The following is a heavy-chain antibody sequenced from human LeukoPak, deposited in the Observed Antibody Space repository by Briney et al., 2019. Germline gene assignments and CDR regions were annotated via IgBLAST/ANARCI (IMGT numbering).Heavy chain of an antibody. V-gene: IGHV4-34*01. J-gene: IGHJ1*01. Sequence: SETLSLTCAVYGGSFSGSYWSWIRQPPGKGLEWIGEINHSGSTNYNPSLKSRFTISVDTSKNQFSLKLSSVTAADTAVYYCARGLRRAARPYYFQHWGQGTLVTVSA. CDR2: INHSGST. D-gene: IGHD6-6*01. CDR3: ARGLRRAARPYYFQH. CDR1: GGSFSGSY.